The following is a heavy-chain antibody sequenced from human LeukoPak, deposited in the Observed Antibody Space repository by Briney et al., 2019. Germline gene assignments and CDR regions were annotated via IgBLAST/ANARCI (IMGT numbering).Heavy chain of an antibody. Sequence: GGSLRLSCAASGFTFSSYGMHWVRQAPGKGLEWVAFIRYDGSNKYYADSVKGRFTISRDNSKNTLYLQMNSLRAEDTAVYYCAKARITMVRGVWDWFDPWGQRTLVTVSS. J-gene: IGHJ5*02. CDR3: AKARITMVRGVWDWFDP. CDR2: IRYDGSNK. D-gene: IGHD3-10*01. V-gene: IGHV3-30*02. CDR1: GFTFSSYG.